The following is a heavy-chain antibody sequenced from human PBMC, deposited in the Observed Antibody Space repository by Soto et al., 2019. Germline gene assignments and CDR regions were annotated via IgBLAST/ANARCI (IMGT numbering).Heavy chain of an antibody. Sequence: ASVKVSCKASGYTFTSYGISWVRQAPGQGLEWMGWISAYNGNTNYAQKLQGRVTMTTDTSTSTAYMELRSLRSDDTAVYYCARDTDIVLVPAAMRNWFDPWGQGTLVTVSS. CDR1: GYTFTSYG. CDR2: ISAYNGNT. V-gene: IGHV1-18*01. CDR3: ARDTDIVLVPAAMRNWFDP. J-gene: IGHJ5*02. D-gene: IGHD2-2*01.